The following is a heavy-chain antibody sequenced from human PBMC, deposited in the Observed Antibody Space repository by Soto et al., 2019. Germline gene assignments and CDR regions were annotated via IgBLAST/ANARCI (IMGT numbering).Heavy chain of an antibody. V-gene: IGHV3-23*01. CDR2: ISGSGGST. J-gene: IGHJ5*02. Sequence: GGSLRLSCAASGFTFSSYAMSWVRQAPGKGLEWVSAISGSGGSTYYADSVKGRFTISRDNSKNTLYLQMNSLRAEDTAVYYCAKDGEIYSSSWKSNWFDPWGQGTLVTVSS. CDR1: GFTFSSYA. D-gene: IGHD6-13*01. CDR3: AKDGEIYSSSWKSNWFDP.